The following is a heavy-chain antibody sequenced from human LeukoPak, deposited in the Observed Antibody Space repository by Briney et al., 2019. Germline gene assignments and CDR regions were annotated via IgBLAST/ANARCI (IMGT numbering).Heavy chain of an antibody. D-gene: IGHD1-1*01. CDR1: GFTFSSSW. CDR2: IKEDGTDE. Sequence: GGSLRLSCAASGFTFSSSWMTWVRQAPGKGLEWVAHIKEDGTDEYYVDSVKGRFTISRDISKNTLYLQMDSLRAEDTAIYYCARDWKTNSFDYWGQGTLVTVSS. V-gene: IGHV3-7*01. J-gene: IGHJ4*02. CDR3: ARDWKTNSFDY.